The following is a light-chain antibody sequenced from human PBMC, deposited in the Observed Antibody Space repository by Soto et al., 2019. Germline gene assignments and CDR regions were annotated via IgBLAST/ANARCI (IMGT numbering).Light chain of an antibody. J-gene: IGKJ4*01. V-gene: IGKV4-1*01. CDR2: WAS. CDR3: QQYFNTPLT. CDR1: QNVLNRANNKNY. Sequence: DIVMTQSPDSLAVSLGERATINCKSSQNVLNRANNKNYIAWYQQKPGQPPKLLIYWASTRESGVPDRFSGSGSGTDLTLTISSLQAEDVAVYFCQQYFNTPLTFGGGTKVEIK.